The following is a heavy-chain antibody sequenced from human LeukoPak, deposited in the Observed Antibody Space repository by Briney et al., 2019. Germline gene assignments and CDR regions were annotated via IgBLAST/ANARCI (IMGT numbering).Heavy chain of an antibody. V-gene: IGHV1-24*01. CDR3: VSGRSDGGYAESNGYPTFDL. D-gene: IGHD5-24*01. Sequence: ASVKVSCKVSGYALSESSIHWVRQTPGEGFEWMGGFDPEYVETTYAQKFRGRVTMTEDTSTDTAYMELINLRSDDTVVYYCVSGRSDGGYAESNGYPTFDLWGRGTLVTVSS. J-gene: IGHJ2*01. CDR2: FDPEYVET. CDR1: GYALSESS.